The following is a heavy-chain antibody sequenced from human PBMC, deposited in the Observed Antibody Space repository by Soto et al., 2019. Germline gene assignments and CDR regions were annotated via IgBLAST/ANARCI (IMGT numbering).Heavy chain of an antibody. Sequence: EVQLVESGGGLVQPGGSLRLSCAASGFTVSSNYMSWVRQAPGKGLEWVSVIYCGGSTYYADSVKGRFTISRHNTKNTLYLQMNSLRAEDTAVYYCAREVGHGWFDPWGQGNLVTVSS. CDR2: IYCGGST. CDR1: GFTVSSNY. V-gene: IGHV3-53*04. CDR3: AREVGHGWFDP. J-gene: IGHJ5*02.